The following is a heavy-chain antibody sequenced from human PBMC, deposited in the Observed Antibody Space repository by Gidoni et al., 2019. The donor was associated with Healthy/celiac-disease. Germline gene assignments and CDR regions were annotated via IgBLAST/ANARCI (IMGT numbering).Heavy chain of an antibody. CDR3: AIIPKYCSSTSCYSAVGGPDV. Sequence: QVQLQPWGAGLLPPSETLSLPCAVYGGSFSGYYWSWSRQPPGKGLEWIGEINHSGSTNYNPSLKSRVTRSVDTSKNQFSRKLSSVTAADTAVYYCAIIPKYCSSTSCYSAVGGPDVWGKGTTGTVSS. CDR2: INHSGST. CDR1: GGSFSGYY. D-gene: IGHD2-2*01. V-gene: IGHV4-34*01. J-gene: IGHJ6*04.